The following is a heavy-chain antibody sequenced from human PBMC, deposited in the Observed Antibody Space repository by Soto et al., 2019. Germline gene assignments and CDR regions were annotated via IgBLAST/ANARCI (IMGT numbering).Heavy chain of an antibody. J-gene: IGHJ5*02. D-gene: IGHD1-7*01. CDR2: INHSGST. Sequence: SSETLSLTCAVYGGSFSGYYWSWIRQPPGKGLEWIGEINHSGSTNYNPSLKSRVTISVDTSKNQFSLKLGSVTAADTAVYYCASLWNYVLPRFDPWGQGTLVTVSS. CDR3: ASLWNYVLPRFDP. CDR1: GGSFSGYY. V-gene: IGHV4-34*01.